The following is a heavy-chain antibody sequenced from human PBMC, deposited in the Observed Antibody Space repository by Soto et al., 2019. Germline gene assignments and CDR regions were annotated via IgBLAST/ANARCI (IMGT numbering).Heavy chain of an antibody. Sequence: SVKVSCKASGGTFSSYAISWVRQAPGQGLEWMGGIIPIFGTANYAQKFQGRVTITADKSTSTAYMELSSLRSEDTAVYYCARVGCSGGSRYSSLGAFDIWGQGTMVTVSS. CDR3: ARVGCSGGSRYSSLGAFDI. V-gene: IGHV1-69*06. CDR1: GGTFSSYA. CDR2: IIPIFGTA. J-gene: IGHJ3*02. D-gene: IGHD2-15*01.